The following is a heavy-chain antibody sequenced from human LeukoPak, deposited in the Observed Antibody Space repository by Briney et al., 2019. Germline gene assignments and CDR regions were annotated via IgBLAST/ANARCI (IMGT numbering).Heavy chain of an antibody. CDR1: GYTFTGYY. V-gene: IGHV1-8*02. D-gene: IGHD4/OR15-4a*01. CDR3: ASAPSLRRGAWFDP. CDR2: MNPNSGNT. J-gene: IGHJ5*02. Sequence: SVKVSCKASGYTFTGYYMHWVRQATGQGLEWMGWMNPNSGNTGYAQKFQGRVTMTRNTSISTAYMELSSLRSEDTAVYYCASAPSLRRGAWFDPWGQGTLVTVSS.